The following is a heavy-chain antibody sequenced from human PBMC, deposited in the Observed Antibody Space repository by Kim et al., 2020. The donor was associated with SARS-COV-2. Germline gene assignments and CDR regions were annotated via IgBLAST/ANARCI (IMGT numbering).Heavy chain of an antibody. V-gene: IGHV3-23*01. Sequence: AEFGKGRFTISRDDSTNTLYLQMGSLIFEDTAVYYCAKPLWGYSSSWSLEYWGQGTLITVSS. CDR3: AKPLWGYSSSWSLEY. D-gene: IGHD6-13*01. J-gene: IGHJ4*02.